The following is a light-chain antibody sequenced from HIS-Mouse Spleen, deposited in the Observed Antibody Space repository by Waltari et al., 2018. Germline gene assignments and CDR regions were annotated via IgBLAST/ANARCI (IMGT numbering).Light chain of an antibody. CDR2: AAS. CDR1: QGISSY. CDR3: QQLNSYPPT. J-gene: IGKJ1*01. Sequence: DIQLTRSPSFLSPSVETEFPITCRASQGISSYLAWYQQKPGKAPKLLIYAASTLQSGVPSRFSGSGSGTEFTLTISSLQPEDFATYYCQQLNSYPPTFGQGTKVEIK. V-gene: IGKV1-9*01.